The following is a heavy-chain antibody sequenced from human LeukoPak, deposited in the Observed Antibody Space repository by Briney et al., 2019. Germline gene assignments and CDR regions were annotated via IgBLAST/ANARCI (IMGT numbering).Heavy chain of an antibody. Sequence: SETLSLTCTVSGGSISSSSYYWGWLRQPPGKGLEWLGTIYYSGSTYYNPSLKSRVTISVGTSKNQFSLNLSSVTAADTAVYYCARLLVGGSYWYFDLWGRGTLVTVSS. D-gene: IGHD6-19*01. CDR3: ARLLVGGSYWYFDL. J-gene: IGHJ2*01. V-gene: IGHV4-39*01. CDR1: GGSISSSSYY. CDR2: IYYSGST.